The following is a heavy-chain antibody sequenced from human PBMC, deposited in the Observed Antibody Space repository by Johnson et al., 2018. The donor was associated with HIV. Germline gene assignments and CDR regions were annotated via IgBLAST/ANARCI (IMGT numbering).Heavy chain of an antibody. D-gene: IGHD3-22*01. Sequence: EVQLVESGGGLVQPGGSLRLSCAASGFTVSSNYMSWVRQAPGKGLEWVSAIGTAGDTYYPGSVKGRFTISRDNSKNTLYLQMNSLRAEDTAVYYCARAREVYYLDAFDIWGQGTMVTVSS. CDR3: ARAREVYYLDAFDI. V-gene: IGHV3-66*01. CDR1: GFTVSSNY. CDR2: IGTAGDT. J-gene: IGHJ3*02.